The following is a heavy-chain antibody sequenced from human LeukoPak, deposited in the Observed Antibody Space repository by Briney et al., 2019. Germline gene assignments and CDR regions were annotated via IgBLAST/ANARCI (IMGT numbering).Heavy chain of an antibody. D-gene: IGHD3-3*01. V-gene: IGHV3-7*01. CDR3: ARAPAMILRPNYMDV. Sequence: GGSLRLSCVASGFTFSSFAMNWVRQAPGKGLEWVANIKQDGSEKYYVDSVKGRFTISRDDAKSSLYLQMDSLRAEDTAVYYCARAPAMILRPNYMDVWGKGTTVTVSS. CDR1: GFTFSSFA. CDR2: IKQDGSEK. J-gene: IGHJ6*03.